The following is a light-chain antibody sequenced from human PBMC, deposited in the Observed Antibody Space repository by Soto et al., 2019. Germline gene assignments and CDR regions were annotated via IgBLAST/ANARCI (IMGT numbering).Light chain of an antibody. CDR3: QQYHDWPLA. Sequence: EIVMTQSPATLSVSPGERATLSCRASQSVSSNLAWYQQKPGQAPRLLIYGASTRATGIPARFSGTGSGTEFTLTISSLQSEDFEAYYCQQYHDWPLAFGGGTRGEIK. CDR1: QSVSSN. J-gene: IGKJ4*01. V-gene: IGKV3-15*01. CDR2: GAS.